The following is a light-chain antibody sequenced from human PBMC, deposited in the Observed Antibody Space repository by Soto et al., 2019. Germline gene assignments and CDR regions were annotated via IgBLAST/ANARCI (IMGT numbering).Light chain of an antibody. CDR3: QSYDSSLSAYV. V-gene: IGLV1-40*01. J-gene: IGLJ1*01. CDR1: RSNIGAGYH. CDR2: GNS. Sequence: QSVLTQPPSVSGAPGQRVAISCTGTRSNIGAGYHVHWYQQLPGTAPKLLIYGNSNRPSGVPDRFSGSESGTSASLAITGLQAEDEADYCCQSYDSSLSAYVFGTGTKLTVL.